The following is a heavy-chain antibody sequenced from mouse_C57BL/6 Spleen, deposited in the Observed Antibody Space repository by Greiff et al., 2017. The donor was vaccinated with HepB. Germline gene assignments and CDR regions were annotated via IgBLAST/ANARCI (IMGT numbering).Heavy chain of an antibody. D-gene: IGHD1-1*01. CDR2: IDPSDSET. Sequence: QVQLQQPGAELVRPGSSVKLSCKASGYTFTSYWMHWVKQRPIQGLEWIGNIDPSDSETHYNQKFKDKATLTVDKSSSTAYMQLSSLTSEDSAVYYCARITTVEDYYAMDYWGQGTSVTVSS. CDR1: GYTFTSYW. V-gene: IGHV1-52*01. J-gene: IGHJ4*01. CDR3: ARITTVEDYYAMDY.